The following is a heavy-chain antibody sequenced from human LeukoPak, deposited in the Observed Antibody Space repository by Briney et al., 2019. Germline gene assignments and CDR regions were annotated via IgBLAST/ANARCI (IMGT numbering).Heavy chain of an antibody. CDR3: AKGLYYYDARGYYVAEYFQH. D-gene: IGHD3-22*01. CDR2: ISDSGGST. Sequence: GGSLRLSCAASGFTFSSYAMSWVRQAPGKGLEWVSAISDSGGSTYYADSVKGRFTISRDKSKNTLYLQMNSLRAEDTAVYYCAKGLYYYDARGYYVAEYFQHWGQGTLVTVSS. J-gene: IGHJ1*01. CDR1: GFTFSSYA. V-gene: IGHV3-23*01.